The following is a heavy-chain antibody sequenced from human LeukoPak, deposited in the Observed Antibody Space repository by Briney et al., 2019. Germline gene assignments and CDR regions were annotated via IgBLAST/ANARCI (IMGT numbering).Heavy chain of an antibody. CDR1: GGSISTSKW. D-gene: IGHD2-21*02. V-gene: IGHV4-4*02. CDR3: ARDWAACGGDCYRSYYYYYYMDV. Sequence: NPSETLSLTCAVSGGSISTSKWWSWVRQPPGRGLEWIGEIYYSGSTNYNPSLNDRVTISVDTSKNQCSLKLNSVTAADTAVYYCARDWAACGGDCYRSYYYYYYMDVWGKGTTVTISS. CDR2: IYYSGST. J-gene: IGHJ6*03.